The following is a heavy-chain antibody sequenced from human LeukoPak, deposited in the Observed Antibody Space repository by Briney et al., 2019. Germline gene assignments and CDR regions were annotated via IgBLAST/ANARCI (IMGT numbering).Heavy chain of an antibody. CDR3: ARDLMVYGWVDSSGYPPFDP. V-gene: IGHV1-2*02. J-gene: IGHJ5*02. CDR2: INPNSGGA. D-gene: IGHD3-22*01. Sequence: ASVKVSCKASGYTFTGYYMHWVRQAPGQGLEWMGWINPNSGGANYAQKFQGRVTMTRDTSISTAYMEPSRLRSDDTAVYYCARDLMVYGWVDSSGYPPFDPWGQGTLVTVSS. CDR1: GYTFTGYY.